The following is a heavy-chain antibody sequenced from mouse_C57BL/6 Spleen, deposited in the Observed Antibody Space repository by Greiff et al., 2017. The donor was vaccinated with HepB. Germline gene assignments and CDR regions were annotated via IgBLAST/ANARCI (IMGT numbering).Heavy chain of an antibody. CDR1: GFNIKDYY. CDR3: TPDYYGSSYVE. Sequence: EVQLQQSGAELVRPGASVKLSCTASGFNIKDYYMHWVKQRPEQGLEWIGRIDPEDGDTEYAPKFQGKATMTADTSSNTAYLQLSSLTSEDTAVYYCTPDYYGSSYVEWGQGTTLTVSS. D-gene: IGHD1-1*01. CDR2: IDPEDGDT. J-gene: IGHJ2*01. V-gene: IGHV14-1*01.